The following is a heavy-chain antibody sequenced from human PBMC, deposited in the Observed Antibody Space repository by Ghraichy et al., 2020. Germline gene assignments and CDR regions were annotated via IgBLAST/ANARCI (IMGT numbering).Heavy chain of an antibody. V-gene: IGHV1-3*01. D-gene: IGHD5-24*01. CDR3: ARADGEWLQFFDY. Sequence: ASVKVSCKASGYTFTSYAMHWVRQAPGQRLEWMGWINAGNGNTKYSQKFQGRVTITRDTSASTAYMELSSLRSEDTAVYYCARADGEWLQFFDYWGQGTLVTVSS. CDR2: INAGNGNT. CDR1: GYTFTSYA. J-gene: IGHJ4*02.